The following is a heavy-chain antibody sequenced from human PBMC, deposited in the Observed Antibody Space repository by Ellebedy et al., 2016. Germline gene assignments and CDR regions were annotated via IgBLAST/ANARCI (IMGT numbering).Heavy chain of an antibody. CDR3: ASRRIAAAGSSKHFDY. V-gene: IGHV4-34*01. Sequence: SETLSLXXAVYGGSFSGYYWSWIRQPPGKGLEWIGEINNSGSTNYNPSLKSRVTISVDTSTNQFSLKLSSVTAADTAVYYCASRRIAAAGSSKHFDYWGQGTLVTVSS. CDR2: INNSGST. CDR1: GGSFSGYY. J-gene: IGHJ4*02. D-gene: IGHD6-13*01.